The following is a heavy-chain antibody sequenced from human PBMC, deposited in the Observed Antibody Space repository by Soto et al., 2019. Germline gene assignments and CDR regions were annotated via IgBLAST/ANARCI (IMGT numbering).Heavy chain of an antibody. V-gene: IGHV4-39*01. CDR2: IYYSGST. J-gene: IGHJ4*02. CDR1: GCSISSSSYY. Sequence: SETLSLTCTVSGCSISSSSYYWGWIRQPPGKGLEWIGSIYYSGSTYYNPSLKSRVTISVDTSKNQFSLKLSSVTAADTAVYYCARQLWFGETWLDYWGQGTLVTVSS. D-gene: IGHD3-10*01. CDR3: ARQLWFGETWLDY.